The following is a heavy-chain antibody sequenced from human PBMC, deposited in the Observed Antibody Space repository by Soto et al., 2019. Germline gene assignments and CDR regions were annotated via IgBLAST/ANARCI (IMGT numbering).Heavy chain of an antibody. CDR2: ISYDGSNK. J-gene: IGHJ4*02. CDR1: GFTFSSYA. CDR3: ARDGDNFGVKNPSRSIVGATILTSPDY. V-gene: IGHV3-30-3*01. Sequence: PGGSLRLSCAASGFTFSSYAMHWVRQAPGKGLEWVAVISYDGSNKYYADSVKGRFTISRDNSENTLYLQMNSLRAEDTAVYYCARDGDNFGVKNPSRSIVGATILTSPDYWGQGTLVTSPQ. D-gene: IGHD1-26*01.